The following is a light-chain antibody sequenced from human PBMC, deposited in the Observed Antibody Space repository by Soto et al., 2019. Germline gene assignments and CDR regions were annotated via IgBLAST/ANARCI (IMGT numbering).Light chain of an antibody. Sequence: QSVLTQPASVSGSPGQSITISCTGTSSDVGGYNYVSWYQQHPGKAPKLMIYDVSNRPSGVSNRFSGSKSGNTASLTISGLQAEDEADYYCSSSTSSSPLFGGGTQLTVL. CDR3: SSSTSSSPL. V-gene: IGLV2-14*01. J-gene: IGLJ2*01. CDR1: SSDVGGYNY. CDR2: DVS.